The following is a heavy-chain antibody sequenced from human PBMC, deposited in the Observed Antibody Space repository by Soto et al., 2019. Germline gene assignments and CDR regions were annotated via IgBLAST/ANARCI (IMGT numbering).Heavy chain of an antibody. J-gene: IGHJ4*02. D-gene: IGHD6-13*01. V-gene: IGHV3-15*01. CDR2: IKNKTDGGTT. Sequence: GGSLRLSCAASGFTFSNAWMSWVRQAPGKGLEWVGRIKNKTDGGTTDYAAPVKGRFTISRDDSKNTLYLQMNSLKTEDTAVYYCTTEYSSSRTYYFDYWGQGTLVTVSS. CDR3: TTEYSSSRTYYFDY. CDR1: GFTFSNAW.